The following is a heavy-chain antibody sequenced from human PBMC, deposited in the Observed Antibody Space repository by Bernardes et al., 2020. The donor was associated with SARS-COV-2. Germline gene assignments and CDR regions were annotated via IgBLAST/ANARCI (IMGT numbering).Heavy chain of an antibody. V-gene: IGHV2-70*01. CDR3: ARIRVYSSSWGNDYYYGMDV. CDR2: IDWDDDK. Sequence: SGPTLVKPTQTLTLTCTFSGFSLSTSGMCVSWIRQPPGKALEWLALIDWDDDKYYSTSLKTRLTISKDTSKNQVVLTMTNMDPVDTATYYCARIRVYSSSWGNDYYYGMDVWGQGTTVTVSS. J-gene: IGHJ6*02. CDR1: GFSLSTSGMC. D-gene: IGHD6-13*01.